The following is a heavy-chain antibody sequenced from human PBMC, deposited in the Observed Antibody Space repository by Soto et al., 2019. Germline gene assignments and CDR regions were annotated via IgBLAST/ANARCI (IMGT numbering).Heavy chain of an antibody. V-gene: IGHV4-59*01. CDR2: IYYSGST. D-gene: IGHD2-2*01. CDR3: ARGGPYQLPYPYYYYYYMDV. J-gene: IGHJ6*03. CDR1: GGSISSYY. Sequence: SETLSLTCTVSGGSISSYYWSWIRQPPGKGLEWIGYIYYSGSTNYNPSLKSRVTISVETSKNQFSLKLSSVTAADTAVYYCARGGPYQLPYPYYYYYYMDVWGKGTTVTVSS.